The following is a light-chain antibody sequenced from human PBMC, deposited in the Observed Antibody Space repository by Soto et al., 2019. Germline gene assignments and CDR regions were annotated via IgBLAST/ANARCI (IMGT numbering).Light chain of an antibody. J-gene: IGKJ3*01. Sequence: DIQMTQSPSSLSASVGDRVTITCRASQSISSYLNWYQQKPGKAPNLLIYTASSLQSGVPSRFSGSGSETNFTLTISSLQPEDFATDYCQQSYSNPFTFGPGTKVDI. CDR3: QQSYSNPFT. V-gene: IGKV1-39*01. CDR2: TAS. CDR1: QSISSY.